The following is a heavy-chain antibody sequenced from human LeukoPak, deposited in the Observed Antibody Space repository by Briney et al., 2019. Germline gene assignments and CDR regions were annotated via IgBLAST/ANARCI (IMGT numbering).Heavy chain of an antibody. CDR1: GYTFTGYY. Sequence: ASAKVSCKASGYTFTGYYMHWVRQAPGQGLEWMGWINPNSGGTNYAQKFQGRVTMTRDTSISTAYMELSRLRSDDTAVYYCAREDDSSGSNWFDPWGQGTLVTVSS. J-gene: IGHJ5*02. D-gene: IGHD3-22*01. CDR2: INPNSGGT. CDR3: AREDDSSGSNWFDP. V-gene: IGHV1-2*02.